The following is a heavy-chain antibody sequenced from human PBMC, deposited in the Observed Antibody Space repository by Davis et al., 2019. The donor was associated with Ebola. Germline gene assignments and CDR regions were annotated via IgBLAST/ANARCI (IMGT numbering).Heavy chain of an antibody. CDR3: ARDALVAAAAPWGLRY. Sequence: GESLKISCAASGFTFRNYWMSWVRQAPGKGLEWVAVISYDGSNKYYADSVKGRFTISRDNSKNTLYLQMNSLRAEDTAVYYCARDALVAAAAPWGLRYWGQGTLVTVSS. V-gene: IGHV3-30*03. CDR2: ISYDGSNK. J-gene: IGHJ4*02. D-gene: IGHD6-13*01. CDR1: GFTFRNYW.